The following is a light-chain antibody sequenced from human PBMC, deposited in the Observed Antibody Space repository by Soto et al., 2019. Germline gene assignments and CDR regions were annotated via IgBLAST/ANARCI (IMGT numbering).Light chain of an antibody. V-gene: IGKV3-20*01. CDR2: ATS. CDR3: QQYGSSPPIT. J-gene: IGKJ5*01. CDR1: QSVSSRY. Sequence: EIVLTQSPGTLSLSPGERATLSCRASQSVSSRYLAWYQQKPGQAPRPLIYATSSRATDVPDRFSGSGSGTDFTLTISRLEPEDFAVYYCQQYGSSPPITFGQGTRLEIK.